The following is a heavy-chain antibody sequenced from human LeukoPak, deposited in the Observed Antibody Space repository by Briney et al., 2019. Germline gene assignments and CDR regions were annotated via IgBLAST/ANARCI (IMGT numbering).Heavy chain of an antibody. J-gene: IGHJ1*01. CDR2: IIPIFGTA. Sequence: GASVKVSCKASGYTFTSYGISWVRQAPGQGLEWMGGIIPIFGTANYAQKFQGRVTITTDESTSTAYMELSSLRSEDTAVYYCARGRDIAAAGTGWNFQHWGQGTLVTVSS. V-gene: IGHV1-69*05. CDR3: ARGRDIAAAGTGWNFQH. D-gene: IGHD6-13*01. CDR1: GYTFTSYG.